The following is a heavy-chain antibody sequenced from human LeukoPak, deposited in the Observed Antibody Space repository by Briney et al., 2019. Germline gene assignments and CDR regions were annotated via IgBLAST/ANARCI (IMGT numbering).Heavy chain of an antibody. CDR2: IYYSGST. CDR3: ARGIGDYVWGSYRRYYYMDV. J-gene: IGHJ6*03. D-gene: IGHD3-16*02. V-gene: IGHV4-39*07. Sequence: SETLSLTCTVSGGSISSSSYYWGWIRQPPGKGLEWIGSIYYSGSTYYNPSLKSRVTISVDTSKNQFSLKLSSVTAADTAVYYCARGIGDYVWGSYRRYYYMDVRGKGTTVTVSS. CDR1: GGSISSSSYY.